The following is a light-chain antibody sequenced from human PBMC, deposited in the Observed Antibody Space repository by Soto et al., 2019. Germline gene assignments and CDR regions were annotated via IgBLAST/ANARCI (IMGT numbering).Light chain of an antibody. CDR1: SSDVGGYDY. CDR2: EGS. J-gene: IGLJ3*02. V-gene: IGLV2-14*01. Sequence: QSVLTQPASVSGSPGQSITISCTGTSSDVGGYDYVSWYQQHPGKAPKFMIYEGSKRPSGVSNRFSGSKSGDTASLTISGLQAEDEANYYCCSYAASSALWVFGGGTKLTVL. CDR3: CSYAASSALWV.